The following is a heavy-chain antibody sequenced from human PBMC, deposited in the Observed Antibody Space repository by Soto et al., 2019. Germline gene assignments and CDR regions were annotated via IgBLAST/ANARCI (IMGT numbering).Heavy chain of an antibody. CDR3: ARDRVAQQGQQQGQVHH. CDR1: GYTFNTYG. D-gene: IGHD6-13*01. J-gene: IGHJ1*01. Sequence: QVQLVQSGAEAKKPGASVKVSCKTSGYTFNTYGISWVRQTPGQRHVWMGWTSAYNGDTNYAQQLQGNVTMTTDTSTSPAYMELRSQGSDDATVYYLARDRVAQQGQQQGQVHHWGRGTLVTVSS. V-gene: IGHV1-18*01. CDR2: TSAYNGDT.